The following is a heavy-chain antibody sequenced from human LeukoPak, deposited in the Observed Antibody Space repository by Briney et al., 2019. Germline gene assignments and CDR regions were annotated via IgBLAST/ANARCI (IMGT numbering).Heavy chain of an antibody. D-gene: IGHD3-10*01. CDR1: GFTFNRYG. CDR2: IWYDGSEI. V-gene: IGHV3-30*02. J-gene: IGHJ4*02. Sequence: GGSLRLSCEASGFTFNRYGLHWVRQAPGKGLEWVAVIWYDGSEIYYADSVKGRFTISRDNSKHTLYLQMNSLRAEDTAVYYCAKGKSYYYGSGSYLEDYWGQGTLVTVSS. CDR3: AKGKSYYYGSGSYLEDY.